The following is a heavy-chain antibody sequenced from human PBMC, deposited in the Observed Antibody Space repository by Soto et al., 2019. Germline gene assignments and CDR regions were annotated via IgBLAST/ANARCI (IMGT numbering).Heavy chain of an antibody. D-gene: IGHD2-2*01. V-gene: IGHV1-3*01. CDR1: GYTLTSYA. CDR2: VNAGNGNT. J-gene: IGHJ6*03. CDR3: ARDGCSSTSCLGYYYYYMDV. Sequence: GASVKVSCQASGYTLTSYAMHWVRQAPGQRIEWMGWVNAGNGNTKYSQKFQGRVTITRDTSASTAYMELSSLRSEDTAVYYCARDGCSSTSCLGYYYYYMDVWGKGTTVTVSS.